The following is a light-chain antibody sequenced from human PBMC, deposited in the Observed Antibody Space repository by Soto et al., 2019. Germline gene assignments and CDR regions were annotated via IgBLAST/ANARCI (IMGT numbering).Light chain of an antibody. Sequence: QSVLTQPPSASGSPGQSVTISSTGTSSDVGGNNYVSWYQQHPGKAPKLIIYEVSKRLSGVPDRFSGSKSGNTASLSVSGLQTEDEADYYCSSYAGTDNPYVFGTGTKVTVL. CDR2: EVS. V-gene: IGLV2-8*01. J-gene: IGLJ1*01. CDR3: SSYAGTDNPYV. CDR1: SSDVGGNNY.